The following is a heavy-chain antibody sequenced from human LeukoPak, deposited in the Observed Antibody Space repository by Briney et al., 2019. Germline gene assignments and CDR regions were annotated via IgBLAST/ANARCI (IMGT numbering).Heavy chain of an antibody. CDR3: ANRDDLPTVTAPAHRGY. CDR2: VRGRGGRT. V-gene: IGHV3-23*01. CDR1: APTSSSYA. J-gene: IGHJ4*02. Sequence: GRSLTPSCPASAPTSSSYAMSWVRQAPGKGLEWVSAVRGRGGRTYYAGSGTGRFTISRDNSTNPPYLQMNSLRATHTAVYYCANRDDLPTVTAPAHRGYWGQGTLVTVSA. D-gene: IGHD4-17*01.